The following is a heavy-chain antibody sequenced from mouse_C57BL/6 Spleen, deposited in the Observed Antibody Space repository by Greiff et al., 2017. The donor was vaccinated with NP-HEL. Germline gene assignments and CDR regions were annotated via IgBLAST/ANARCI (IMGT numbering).Heavy chain of an antibody. CDR2: IYPGDGDT. Sequence: QVQLQQSGAELVKPGASVKISCKASGYAFSSYWMNWVKQRPGKGLEWIGQIYPGDGDTNYNGKFKGKATLTADKSSSTAYLQLSSLTSEDAAVYWCARSDFRWYFDVWGKGTTVTVSS. V-gene: IGHV1-80*01. CDR3: ARSDFRWYFDV. CDR1: GYAFSSYW. J-gene: IGHJ1*03.